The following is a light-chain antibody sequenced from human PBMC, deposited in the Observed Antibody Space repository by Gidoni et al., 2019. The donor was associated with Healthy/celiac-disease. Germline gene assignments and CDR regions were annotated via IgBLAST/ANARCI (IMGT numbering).Light chain of an antibody. CDR1: QSVSSSY. CDR2: GAS. J-gene: IGKJ2*01. Sequence: EIVFTQSPGTLSLSPGERATLSCRDSQSVSSSYLAWYQQKPGQAPRLLIYGASSRATGIPDRFSGSGSGTDFTLTISRLEPEDFAVYYCQQYGSSSYTFGQGTKLEIK. V-gene: IGKV3-20*01. CDR3: QQYGSSSYT.